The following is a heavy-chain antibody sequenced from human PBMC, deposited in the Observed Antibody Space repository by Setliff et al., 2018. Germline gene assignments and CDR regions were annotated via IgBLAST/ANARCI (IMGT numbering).Heavy chain of an antibody. Sequence: SETLSLTCTVSGGSISSYYWSWIRQPAGKGLEWIGHIYIGGSANYNPSLKSRVTMSIXXXKNQFSLXLNXXTXADMAVYYCAREQWLDPPGYYYMDVRAKGTTVTVSS. CDR2: IYIGGSA. J-gene: IGHJ6*03. CDR3: AREQWLDPPGYYYMDV. D-gene: IGHD6-19*01. V-gene: IGHV4-4*07. CDR1: GGSISSYY.